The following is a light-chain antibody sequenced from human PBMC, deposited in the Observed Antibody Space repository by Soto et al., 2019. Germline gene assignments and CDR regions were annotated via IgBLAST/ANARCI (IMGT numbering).Light chain of an antibody. J-gene: IGLJ1*01. CDR1: SSDVGGYNY. Sequence: QSALTQPPSASGSPGQSVTISCTGTSSDVGGYNYVSWYQQHPGKAPKLMIYEVSKRPSGVPDRFSGSKSGNTASLTVSGLQAEDEADYYCSSYAGSTSYFFGTGTKLTVL. V-gene: IGLV2-8*01. CDR3: SSYAGSTSYF. CDR2: EVS.